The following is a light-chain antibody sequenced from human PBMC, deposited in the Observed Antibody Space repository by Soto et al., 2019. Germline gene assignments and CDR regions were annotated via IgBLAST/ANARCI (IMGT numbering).Light chain of an antibody. CDR2: TTN. J-gene: IGLJ1*01. CDR1: SSNIGTSS. V-gene: IGLV1-44*01. Sequence: QSVLTQPHSASGTPGQRVTISCSGSSSNIGTSSVHWFQQLPGTAPKLLISTTNQRPSGVPERFSGSKSGTSASLAISGLQSGDEAVYYCAAWNDSLNGHVFGTGTKLTVL. CDR3: AAWNDSLNGHV.